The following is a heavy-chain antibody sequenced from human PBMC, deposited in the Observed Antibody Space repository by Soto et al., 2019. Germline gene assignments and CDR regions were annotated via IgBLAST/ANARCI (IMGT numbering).Heavy chain of an antibody. Sequence: GVLRLSCAASGFTFSSYAMSWVRQAPGKGLEWVSGISVSGDSTYYADSVKGRFTISRDNSKNTLYLQMNSLRAEDTAVYYCAKNPRFSDFIDYWGQGTLVTVSS. CDR3: AKNPRFSDFIDY. V-gene: IGHV3-23*01. CDR1: GFTFSSYA. J-gene: IGHJ4*02. CDR2: ISVSGDST. D-gene: IGHD1-26*01.